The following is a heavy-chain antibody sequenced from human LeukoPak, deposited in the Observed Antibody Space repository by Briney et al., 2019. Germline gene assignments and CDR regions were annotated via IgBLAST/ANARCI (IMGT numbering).Heavy chain of an antibody. CDR2: IRYDGSNK. V-gene: IGHV3-30*02. D-gene: IGHD3-22*01. J-gene: IGHJ3*02. Sequence: GGSLRLSCAASGFTFSSYGMHWVRQAPGKGLEWVAFIRYDGSNKYYADSVKGRFTISRDNSKNTLYLQMNSLRAEDTAVYYCAKADHSSRYYFPTAAFDIWGQGTMVTVSS. CDR3: AKADHSSRYYFPTAAFDI. CDR1: GFTFSSYG.